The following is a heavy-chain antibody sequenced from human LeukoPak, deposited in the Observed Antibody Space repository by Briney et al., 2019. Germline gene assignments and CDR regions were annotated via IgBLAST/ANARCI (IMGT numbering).Heavy chain of an antibody. V-gene: IGHV3-7*05. CDR2: IKPDGSEK. CDR1: AFTFRTYW. D-gene: IGHD1-26*01. CDR3: TRDASGETASGPRMDV. J-gene: IGHJ6*02. Sequence: GGSLRLSCAASAFTFRTYWMSWVRQAPGKGLEWVAMIKPDGSEKYYVDSVKGLFTISRDNAKNSLYLQMTSLRAEETAVYYWTRDASGETASGPRMDVWGQGTTVAVSS.